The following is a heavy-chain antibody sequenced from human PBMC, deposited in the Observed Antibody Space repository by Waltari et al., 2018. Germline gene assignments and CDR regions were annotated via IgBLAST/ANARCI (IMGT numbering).Heavy chain of an antibody. V-gene: IGHV4-34*01. J-gene: IGHJ4*02. D-gene: IGHD1-1*01. CDR3: ARPGAFVASRGNRFDY. Sequence: QVQLQQWGAGLLKPSETLSLTCAVSGGSFSGYYCSWIRQPPGKGLEWIGEINHSGSTNYNPSLKSRVIISVDTSKNQFSLKLSSVTAADTAVYFCARPGAFVASRGNRFDYWGQGTLVTVSS. CDR1: GGSFSGYY. CDR2: INHSGST.